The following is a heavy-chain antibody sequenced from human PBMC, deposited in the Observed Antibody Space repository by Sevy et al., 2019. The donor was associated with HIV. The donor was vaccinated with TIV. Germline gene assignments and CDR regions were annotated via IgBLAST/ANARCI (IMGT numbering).Heavy chain of an antibody. CDR1: GGSISSYY. D-gene: IGHD6-19*01. CDR3: ARDQSSGWLYFDY. J-gene: IGHJ4*02. Sequence: SETLSLTCTVSGGSISSYYWSWIRQPPGKGLEWIGYIYYSGSTNYNPSLKSRVTISVDTSMNQFSLKLSSVTAADTAVYYCARDQSSGWLYFDYWGQGTLVTVSS. V-gene: IGHV4-59*01. CDR2: IYYSGST.